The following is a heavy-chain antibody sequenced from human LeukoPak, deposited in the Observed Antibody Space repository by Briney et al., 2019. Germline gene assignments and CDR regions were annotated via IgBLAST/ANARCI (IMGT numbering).Heavy chain of an antibody. V-gene: IGHV3-30*02. CDR3: AKTTGAPTPYDY. CDR1: GFTFSSYG. D-gene: IGHD1-1*01. J-gene: IGHJ4*02. CDR2: IRYDGSNK. Sequence: GGSLRLSCAASGFTFSSYGMHWVRQAPGKGLEWVAFIRYDGSNKYHADSVKGRFTISRDNSKNTLYLQMNSLRAEDTAVYYCAKTTGAPTPYDYWGQGTLVTVSS.